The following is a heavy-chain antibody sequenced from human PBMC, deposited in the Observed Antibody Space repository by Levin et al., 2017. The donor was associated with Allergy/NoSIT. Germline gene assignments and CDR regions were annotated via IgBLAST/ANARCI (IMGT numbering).Heavy chain of an antibody. D-gene: IGHD3-16*02. CDR2: IYYSGST. CDR1: GGSISSSSYY. J-gene: IGHJ4*02. CDR3: ARRAHLRVGEVSLYDY. V-gene: IGHV4-39*01. Sequence: SQTLSLTCTVSGGSISSSSYYWGWIRQPPGKGLEWIGSIYYSGSTYYNPSLKSRVTISVDTSKNQFSLKLSSVTAADTAVYYCARRAHLRVGEVSLYDYWGQGTLVTVSS.